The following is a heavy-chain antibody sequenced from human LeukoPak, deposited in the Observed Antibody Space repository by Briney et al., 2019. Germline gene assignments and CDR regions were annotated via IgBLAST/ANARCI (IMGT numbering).Heavy chain of an antibody. J-gene: IGHJ5*02. CDR1: GFTFNDYW. D-gene: IGHD1-1*01. CDR2: IDSYGSST. Sequence: PGGSLRLSSAASGFTFNDYWMHWLRQAPGKELVWVSRIDSYGSSTIYADSVKGRFTISRDNAKNTLFLQMNSLKDEDTAVYYCARGRYYWFDPWGQGTLVTVSS. V-gene: IGHV3-74*01. CDR3: ARGRYYWFDP.